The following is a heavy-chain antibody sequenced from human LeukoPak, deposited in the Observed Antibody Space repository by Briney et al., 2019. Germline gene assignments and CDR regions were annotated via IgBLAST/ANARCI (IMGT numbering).Heavy chain of an antibody. J-gene: IGHJ6*03. CDR2: INPSGGST. CDR1: GYIFTSYS. CDR3: ARDDSATIFGVVIMDYMDV. D-gene: IGHD3-3*01. Sequence: GASVKVSCKASGYIFTSYSIHWVRQAPGQGLEWMGVINPSGGSTSYAQKFQGRVTMTRDMSTSTVYMELSSLRSEDTAVYYCARDDSATIFGVVIMDYMDVWGKGTTVTVSS. V-gene: IGHV1-46*01.